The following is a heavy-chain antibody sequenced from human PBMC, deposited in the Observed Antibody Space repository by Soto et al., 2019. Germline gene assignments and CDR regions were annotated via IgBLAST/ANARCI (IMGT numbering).Heavy chain of an antibody. CDR2: ISYDGSNK. D-gene: IGHD3-9*01. J-gene: IGHJ3*02. V-gene: IGHV3-30-3*01. CDR3: ARDLNDILTGYYGGNAFDI. Sequence: ESGGGVVQPGRSLRLSCAASGFTFSSYAMHWVRQAPGKGLEWVAVISYDGSNKYYADSVKGRFTISRDNSKNTLYLQMNSLRAEDTAVYYCARDLNDILTGYYGGNAFDIWGQGTMVTVSS. CDR1: GFTFSSYA.